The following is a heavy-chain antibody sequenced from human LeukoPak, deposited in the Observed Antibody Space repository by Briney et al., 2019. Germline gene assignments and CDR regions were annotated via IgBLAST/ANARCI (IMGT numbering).Heavy chain of an antibody. CDR1: GFTFSSFW. CDR3: ARERYGNYN. D-gene: IGHD4-11*01. J-gene: IGHJ4*02. Sequence: QTGGSLRLSCAASGFTFSSFWMIWVRQAPGKGLEWVANIKEDGSVKNYVDSVKGRFTISRDNAKNSLFLQMNSLRAEDTAVHYCARERYGNYNWGQGTLVTVSS. CDR2: IKEDGSVK. V-gene: IGHV3-7*03.